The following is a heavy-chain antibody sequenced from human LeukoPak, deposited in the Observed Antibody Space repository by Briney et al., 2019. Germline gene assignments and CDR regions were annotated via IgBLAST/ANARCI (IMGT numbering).Heavy chain of an antibody. CDR3: ARDSGYSSSWYFDY. D-gene: IGHD6-13*01. CDR2: IVGSSST. J-gene: IGHJ4*02. CDR1: GFTFSNFA. V-gene: IGHV3-21*01. Sequence: GGSLRLSCAASGFTFSNFAMTWVRQAQGKGLEWVSSIVGSSSTYYADSLKGRFTISRDNAKNSLYLQMNSLRAEDTAVYYCARDSGYSSSWYFDYWGQGTLVTVSS.